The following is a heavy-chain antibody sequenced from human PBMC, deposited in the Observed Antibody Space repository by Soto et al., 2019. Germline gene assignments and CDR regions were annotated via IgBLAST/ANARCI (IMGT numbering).Heavy chain of an antibody. Sequence: GEALKISCKGSGYSFTSYWIGWVRQIPGKGLEWMGIIYPGDSDTRYSPSFQGQVTISADKSISTAYLQWSSLKASDTAMYYCATYLAAAGRGFDYWGQGTLVTVSS. CDR2: IYPGDSDT. CDR3: ATYLAAAGRGFDY. CDR1: GYSFTSYW. J-gene: IGHJ4*02. D-gene: IGHD6-13*01. V-gene: IGHV5-51*01.